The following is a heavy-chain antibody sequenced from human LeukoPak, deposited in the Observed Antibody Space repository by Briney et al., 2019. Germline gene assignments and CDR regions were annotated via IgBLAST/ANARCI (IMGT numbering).Heavy chain of an antibody. CDR2: ITAYNVDT. D-gene: IGHD1-7*01. CDR3: ARGARNFLDY. CDR1: GYTFTDYG. J-gene: IGHJ4*02. V-gene: IGHV1-18*01. Sequence: GASVKVSCKASGYTFTDYGLSWVRQAPGQGLDWMGWITAYNVDTKYAQKFQARLTMTTDTYTSTAYMELRSLRSDDTAVYYCARGARNFLDYWGQGTLVTVSS.